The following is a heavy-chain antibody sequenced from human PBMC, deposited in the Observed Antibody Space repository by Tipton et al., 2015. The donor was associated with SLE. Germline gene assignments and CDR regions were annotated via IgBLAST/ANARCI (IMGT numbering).Heavy chain of an antibody. Sequence: TLSLTCTVSGDSINTNNYFWSWIRQPAGKGLEWVGRISSSGSTNYNPSLKSRVTISVDPAKNQFSLKLTSVTAADTAVYYCARGMLTWRGAIIGVDVWGQGTSVNVSS. V-gene: IGHV4-61*02. CDR3: ARGMLTWRGAIIGVDV. D-gene: IGHD2-8*01. J-gene: IGHJ6*02. CDR2: ISSSGST. CDR1: GDSINTNNYF.